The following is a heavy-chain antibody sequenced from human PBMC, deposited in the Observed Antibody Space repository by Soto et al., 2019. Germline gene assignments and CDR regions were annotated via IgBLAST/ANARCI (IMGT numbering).Heavy chain of an antibody. D-gene: IGHD3-22*01. CDR1: GDSVTTGDYY. CDR2: IYYTGIA. Sequence: PSETLSLTCSVSGDSVTTGDYYWTWIRQPPGKGLEWLGHIYYTGIAKYNPSLESRVIISQDTSKNQFSLRLTSVTTADTAVYYCARGGYFDSSNYLAYWGLGTLVTVSS. CDR3: ARGGYFDSSNYLAY. V-gene: IGHV4-61*08. J-gene: IGHJ4*02.